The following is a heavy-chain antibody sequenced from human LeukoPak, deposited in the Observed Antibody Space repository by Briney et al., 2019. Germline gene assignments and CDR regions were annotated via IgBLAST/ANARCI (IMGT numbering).Heavy chain of an antibody. CDR1: GFTFSSYA. J-gene: IGHJ4*02. CDR3: ARSGSYYSPFDY. V-gene: IGHV3-23*01. CDR2: ISGSGGST. D-gene: IGHD3-10*01. Sequence: GGSLRLSCAASGFTFSSYAMSWVRQAPGKGLEWVPAISGSGGSTYYADSVKGRFTISRDNSKNTLYLQMNSLRAEDTAVYYCARSGSYYSPFDYWGQGTLVTVSS.